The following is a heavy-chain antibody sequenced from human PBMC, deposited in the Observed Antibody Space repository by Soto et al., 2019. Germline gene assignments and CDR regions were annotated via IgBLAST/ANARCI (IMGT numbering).Heavy chain of an antibody. J-gene: IGHJ6*02. CDR3: ARYIPGVRYYGMDV. D-gene: IGHD2-2*01. Sequence: GCVRLSCVACGCAFSSCGRKCVRQAPGKGLEWVPLISETSTVTYYADSVKGRFTISRDNSGNTLFLQMYSLRAEDTAVYYCARYIPGVRYYGMDVWGQGTTVTVS. CDR2: ISETSTVT. V-gene: IGHV3-23*01. CDR1: GCAFSSCG.